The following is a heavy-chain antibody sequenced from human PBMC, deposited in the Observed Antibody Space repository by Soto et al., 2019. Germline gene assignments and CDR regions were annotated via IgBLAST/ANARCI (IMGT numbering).Heavy chain of an antibody. Sequence: PGGSLRLSCAASGFTFSDYYMSWIRQAPGKGLEWVSYISSSGSTIYYADSVKGRFTISRDNAKNSLYLQMNSLRAEDTAVYYCARVRVTIFGVVIIDWYFDLWGRGTLVTVSS. CDR3: ARVRVTIFGVVIIDWYFDL. J-gene: IGHJ2*01. CDR1: GFTFSDYY. CDR2: ISSSGSTI. D-gene: IGHD3-3*01. V-gene: IGHV3-11*01.